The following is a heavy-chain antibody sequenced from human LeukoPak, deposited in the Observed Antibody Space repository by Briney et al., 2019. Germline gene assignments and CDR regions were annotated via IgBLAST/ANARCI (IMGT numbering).Heavy chain of an antibody. CDR3: ARSREKYYFDY. CDR1: GFTFSSYS. D-gene: IGHD5-24*01. CDR2: ISSSSSTI. J-gene: IGHJ4*02. Sequence: PGGSLRLSCAASGFTFSSYSMNWVRQAPGKGLEWVSYISSSSSTIYYADSVKGRFTISRDNAKNSLYLQMNSLRAEDTAVYYCARSREKYYFDYWGQGTLVTVSS. V-gene: IGHV3-48*01.